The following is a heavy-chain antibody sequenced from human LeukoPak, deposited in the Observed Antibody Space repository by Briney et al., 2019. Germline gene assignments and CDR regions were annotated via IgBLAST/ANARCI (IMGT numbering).Heavy chain of an antibody. D-gene: IGHD2-15*01. V-gene: IGHV5-51*01. Sequence: GESLKISCKGSGYSFTSYWIGWVRQMPGKGLEWMGIIYPGDSDTRYSPSFQGQVTISADKSISTAYLQWSSLKASDTAMYYCARHREQVVAALFPEGLSFDPWGQGTLVTVSS. J-gene: IGHJ5*02. CDR2: IYPGDSDT. CDR3: ARHREQVVAALFPEGLSFDP. CDR1: GYSFTSYW.